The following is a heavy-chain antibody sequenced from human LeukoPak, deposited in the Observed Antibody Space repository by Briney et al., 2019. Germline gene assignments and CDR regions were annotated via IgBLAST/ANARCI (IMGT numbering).Heavy chain of an antibody. Sequence: PSETLSLTCIVSGGSISGYYWSWIRQPAGKGLEWIGHMDTSGHTNYNSSLMSRVTMSVDTSKNQFSLRLTSVTAADTAVYYCARHWSHSVAQFGRSYWFDPWGQATLVTVSS. V-gene: IGHV4-4*07. CDR3: ARHWSHSVAQFGRSYWFDP. CDR2: MDTSGHT. D-gene: IGHD2-15*01. J-gene: IGHJ5*02. CDR1: GGSISGYY.